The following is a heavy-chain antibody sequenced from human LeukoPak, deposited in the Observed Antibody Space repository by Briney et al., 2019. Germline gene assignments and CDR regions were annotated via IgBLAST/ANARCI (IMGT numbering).Heavy chain of an antibody. CDR3: ARDRYYYGSGSRNYYYYMDV. J-gene: IGHJ6*03. D-gene: IGHD3-10*01. CDR1: GGSISSYY. Sequence: SETLSLTCTVSGGSISSYYWSWIRQPPGKGLEWIGYIYYSGSTNYNPSLKSRVTISVDTSKNQFSLKLSSVTAADTAVYYCARDRYYYGSGSRNYYYYMDVWGKGTTVTISS. CDR2: IYYSGST. V-gene: IGHV4-59*01.